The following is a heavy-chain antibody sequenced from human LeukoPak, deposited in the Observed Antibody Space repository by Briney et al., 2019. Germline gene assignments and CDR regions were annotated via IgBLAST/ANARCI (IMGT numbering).Heavy chain of an antibody. CDR2: ITNTGSI. CDR3: ARKTTGTSMDV. D-gene: IGHD3-10*01. CDR1: GGSISNSAYY. V-gene: IGHV4-39*01. Sequence: SETLSLTCTVSGGSISNSAYYCVWIRQPPGKGLEWIGTITNTGSIYSNPSLKSRVTISIDTSKTQISLKLTSVTAADTAVFYCARKTTGTSMDVWGQGTPVTVSS. J-gene: IGHJ6*02.